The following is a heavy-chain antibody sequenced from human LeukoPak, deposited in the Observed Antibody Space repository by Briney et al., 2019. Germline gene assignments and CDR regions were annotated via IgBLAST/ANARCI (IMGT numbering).Heavy chain of an antibody. CDR2: IIPIFGTA. D-gene: IGHD6-13*01. J-gene: IGHJ6*03. CDR3: ARVEKYSSSWYDYYYYYMDV. V-gene: IGHV1-69*05. CDR1: GGTFSSYA. Sequence: SVKVSCKASGGTFSSYAISWVRQAPGQGLEWMGGIIPIFGTANYAQKFQGRVTMTRNTSISTAYMELSSLRSEDTAVYYCARVEKYSSSWYDYYYYYMDVWGKGTTVTVSS.